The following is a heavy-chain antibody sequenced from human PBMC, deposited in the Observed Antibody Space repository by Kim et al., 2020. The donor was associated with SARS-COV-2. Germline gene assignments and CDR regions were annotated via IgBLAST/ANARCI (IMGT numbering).Heavy chain of an antibody. Sequence: GGSLRLSCAASGFTFSNAWMSWVRQAPGKGLEWVGRIKSKTDGGTTDYAAPVKGRFTISRDDSKNTLYLQMNSLKTEDTAVYYCTTLSDMVRGVIILFPRMDVWGQGTTVTVSS. D-gene: IGHD3-10*01. CDR3: TTLSDMVRGVIILFPRMDV. J-gene: IGHJ6*02. V-gene: IGHV3-15*01. CDR2: IKSKTDGGTT. CDR1: GFTFSNAW.